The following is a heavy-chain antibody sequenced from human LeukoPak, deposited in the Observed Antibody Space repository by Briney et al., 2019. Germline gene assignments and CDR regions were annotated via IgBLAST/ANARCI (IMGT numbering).Heavy chain of an antibody. CDR1: GGSISNSNYY. CDR2: IFYDGSS. Sequence: TSETLSLTCVVSGGSISNSNYYWGWIRQPPGRGLEWIGSIFYDGSSDYNPSLKSRVTISVDTSKNQFSLKLSSVTAADTAVYYCARGQTASRGYYDSRGKGGYMDVWGKGTTDTVSS. CDR3: ARGQTASRGYYDSRGKGGYMDV. V-gene: IGHV4-39*07. D-gene: IGHD3-22*01. J-gene: IGHJ6*03.